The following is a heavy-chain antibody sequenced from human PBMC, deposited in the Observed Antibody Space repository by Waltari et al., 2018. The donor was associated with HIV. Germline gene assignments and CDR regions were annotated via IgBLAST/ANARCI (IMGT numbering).Heavy chain of an antibody. CDR2: ISSSSTTI. CDR3: VRRTRTILPYPGCDF. J-gene: IGHJ4*02. Sequence: EVQLVESGGKLVQPGGSLRLSCEASGFTFSNYSMNWVRQAPGKGLEWVSHISSSSTTIYYADSVKGRFTISRDNVKNSLHLQMNNLRVDDTALYYCVRRTRTILPYPGCDFWGQGTLVTVSS. V-gene: IGHV3-48*01. CDR1: GFTFSNYS.